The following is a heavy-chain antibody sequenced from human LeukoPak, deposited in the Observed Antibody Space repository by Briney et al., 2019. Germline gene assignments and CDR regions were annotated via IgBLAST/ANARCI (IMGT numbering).Heavy chain of an antibody. J-gene: IGHJ5*02. CDR1: GFTFSDYY. V-gene: IGHV3-11*01. Sequence: PGGSLRLSCAPSGFTFSDYYMTWIRQAPGKGLEWVSFISHSGASIYYADSAKGRFTISRDNANNSVSLQMNSLRADDTAIYYCARGITTTLSLDPWGQGTLVSVSS. D-gene: IGHD1-14*01. CDR3: ARGITTTLSLDP. CDR2: ISHSGASI.